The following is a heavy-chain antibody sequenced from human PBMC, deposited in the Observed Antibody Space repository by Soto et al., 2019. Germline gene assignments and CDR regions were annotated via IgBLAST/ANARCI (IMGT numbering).Heavy chain of an antibody. D-gene: IGHD2-15*01. Sequence: QVQLVESGGGVVQPGRSLRLSCAASGFIFSNYGMYWVCQAPGKGLEWVAVISYDGRNKYYADSVKGRFTISRDNSKNTLYLQMNSLRAEDTAVYYCAMTVSSREAALSEYWGQGTLVTVSS. CDR3: AMTVSSREAALSEY. V-gene: IGHV3-30*03. CDR2: ISYDGRNK. J-gene: IGHJ4*02. CDR1: GFIFSNYG.